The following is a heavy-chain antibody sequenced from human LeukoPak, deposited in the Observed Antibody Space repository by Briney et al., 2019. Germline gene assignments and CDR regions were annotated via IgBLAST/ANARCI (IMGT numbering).Heavy chain of an antibody. V-gene: IGHV3-74*01. CDR2: INSDGSST. D-gene: IGHD2-21*02. J-gene: IGHJ4*02. CDR3: ARDTGYCGGDCPFDY. Sequence: GGSLRLSCAASGFTFSSYWMHWVRRAPGKGLVWVSRINSDGSSTSYADSVKGRFTISRDNAKNTLYLQMNSLRAEDTAVYYCARDTGYCGGDCPFDYWGQGTLVTVSS. CDR1: GFTFSSYW.